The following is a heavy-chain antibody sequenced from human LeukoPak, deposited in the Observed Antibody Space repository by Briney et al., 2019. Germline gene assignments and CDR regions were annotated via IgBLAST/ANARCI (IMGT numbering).Heavy chain of an antibody. J-gene: IGHJ5*02. CDR3: AIETAKYTSSLTLFDP. CDR2: IYYSGST. CDR1: GGSMSSGNYY. D-gene: IGHD6-13*01. V-gene: IGHV4-39*02. Sequence: SETLSLTCTVSGGSMSSGNYYCRWIRQPPGKGLEWIGSIYYSGSTYYNPSLKSRVTTSVDTSKNQFSLKLTSVTAADTAVYYCAIETAKYTSSLTLFDPSAQGTLVTVSS.